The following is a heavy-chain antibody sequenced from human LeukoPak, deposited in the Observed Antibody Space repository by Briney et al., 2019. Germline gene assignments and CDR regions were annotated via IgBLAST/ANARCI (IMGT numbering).Heavy chain of an antibody. CDR3: ARSPPDLRGSVYNSGWFVRHWFDS. CDR2: IYDSGST. D-gene: IGHD6-19*01. CDR1: GGSISSYY. V-gene: IGHV4-59*08. J-gene: IGHJ5*01. Sequence: SETLSLTCTVSGGSISSYYWSWIRQPPGKGLEWIGYIYDSGSTNYNPSLKSRVTMSVDASKNQFFLKLSSLTAADTAVYFCARSPPDLRGSVYNSGWFVRHWFDSWGQGTLVTVSS.